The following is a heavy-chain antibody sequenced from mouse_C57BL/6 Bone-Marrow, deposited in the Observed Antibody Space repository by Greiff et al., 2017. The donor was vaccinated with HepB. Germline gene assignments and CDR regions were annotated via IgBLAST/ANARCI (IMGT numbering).Heavy chain of an antibody. D-gene: IGHD3-2*02. Sequence: LVESGAELARPGASVKLSCKASGYTFTSYGISWVKQRTGQGLEWIGEIYPRSGNTYYNEKFKGKATLTADKSSSTAYMELRSLTSEDSAVYFCARQLRLPGFAYWGQGTLVTVSA. CDR1: GYTFTSYG. CDR2: IYPRSGNT. J-gene: IGHJ3*01. CDR3: ARQLRLPGFAY. V-gene: IGHV1-81*01.